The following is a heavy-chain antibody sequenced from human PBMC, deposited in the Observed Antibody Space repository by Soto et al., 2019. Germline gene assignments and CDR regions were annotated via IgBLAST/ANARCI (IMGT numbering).Heavy chain of an antibody. CDR1: GFTFSRYV. D-gene: IGHD2-2*01. V-gene: IGHV3-21*02. J-gene: IGHJ5*01. Sequence: EVQLVEFGGGLVKSGGSLRLSCAASGFTFSRYVMNWLRQSPGKGLERVASISSSTSYVYYADSVKGRFSTSRDNAKNILYLEMYGLRTEDTAVYYCARDPSEGRVGNWFESWGQGTLVTVSS. CDR2: ISSSTSYV. CDR3: ARDPSEGRVGNWFES.